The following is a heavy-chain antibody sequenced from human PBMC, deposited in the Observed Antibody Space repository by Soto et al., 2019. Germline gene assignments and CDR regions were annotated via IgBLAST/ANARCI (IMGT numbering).Heavy chain of an antibody. J-gene: IGHJ3*02. D-gene: IGHD3-22*01. V-gene: IGHV1-69*01. CDR2: IIPIFGTA. CDR1: GGTFSSYA. CDR3: ARGAVITMIVVVTYAFDI. Sequence: QVQLVQSGAEVKKPGSSVKVSCKASGGTFSSYAISWVRQAPGQGLEWMGGIIPIFGTANYAQKFQGRVTITADESTSTADMELSSLRSEDTAVYYCARGAVITMIVVVTYAFDIWGQGTMVTVSS.